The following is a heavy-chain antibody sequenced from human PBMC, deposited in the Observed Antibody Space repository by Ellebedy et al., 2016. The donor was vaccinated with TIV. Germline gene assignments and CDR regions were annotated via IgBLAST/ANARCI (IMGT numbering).Heavy chain of an antibody. D-gene: IGHD2-2*01. Sequence: GESLKISCGASGFTFSRFWLALLRQAPGKGLEWVAHIKYDEIEKYHMDSVKGRFTISRDNARNSLYLQMNSLRVDDTAIYYCARDTVEVPRGDAFDIWGQGTMVTVSS. CDR3: ARDTVEVPRGDAFDI. V-gene: IGHV3-7*04. CDR1: GFTFSRFW. CDR2: IKYDEIEK. J-gene: IGHJ3*02.